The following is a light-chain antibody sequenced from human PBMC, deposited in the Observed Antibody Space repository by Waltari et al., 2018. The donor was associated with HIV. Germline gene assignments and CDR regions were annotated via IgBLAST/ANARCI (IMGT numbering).Light chain of an antibody. CDR2: LGS. J-gene: IGKJ4*01. V-gene: IGKV2-28*01. CDR3: MQVLQTPLT. Sequence: DIVMIPSPLSLSVTPGEPASISCRPRQSLLHSTGYHSLDWYLQKPGQSPQLLIYLGSNRASGVPDRFSGSGSGTDFTLKISKVETEDVGIYYCMQVLQTPLTFGGGTKVEIK. CDR1: QSLLHSTGYHS.